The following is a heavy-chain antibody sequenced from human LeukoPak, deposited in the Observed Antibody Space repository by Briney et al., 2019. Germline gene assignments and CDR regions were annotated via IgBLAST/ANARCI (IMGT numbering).Heavy chain of an antibody. V-gene: IGHV1-69*06. J-gene: IGHJ4*02. CDR3: AGMCGWYDYYFDY. CDR1: GGTFSSYA. Sequence: SVKVSCKASGGTFSSYAISWVRQAPGQGLEWMGGIIPIFGTANYAQKFQGRVTITADKSTSTAYMELSSLRSEDTAVYYCAGMCGWYDYYFDYWGQGTLVTVSS. CDR2: IIPIFGTA. D-gene: IGHD6-19*01.